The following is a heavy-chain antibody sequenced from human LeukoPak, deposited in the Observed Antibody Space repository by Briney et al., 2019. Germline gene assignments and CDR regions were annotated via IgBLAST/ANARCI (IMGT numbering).Heavy chain of an antibody. Sequence: KPGGSLRLSCAASGFNVSDYYMSWIRQAPGKGLEWVSYISSSSSYTNYADSVKGRFTISRDNAKNPLYLQMNSLRAEDTAVYYRARGGSRKWFDPWGQGTLVTVSS. J-gene: IGHJ5*02. CDR2: ISSSSSYT. D-gene: IGHD1-14*01. CDR3: ARGGSRKWFDP. V-gene: IGHV3-11*06. CDR1: GFNVSDYY.